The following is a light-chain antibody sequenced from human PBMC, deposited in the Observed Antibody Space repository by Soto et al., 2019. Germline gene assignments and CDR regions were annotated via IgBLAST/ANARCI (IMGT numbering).Light chain of an antibody. V-gene: IGKV1-27*01. CDR1: QAISNS. CDR3: QSYNTAPPT. Sequence: DIQIPPSQSSLSASMGDRVAITCRASQAISNSLAWYQQKPGKHPQLLIYAASTLQSGVPSRFSGSGSGTDFTLTISGLQPEDLATYYCQSYNTAPPTCGQGTRREIK. CDR2: AAS. J-gene: IGKJ5*01.